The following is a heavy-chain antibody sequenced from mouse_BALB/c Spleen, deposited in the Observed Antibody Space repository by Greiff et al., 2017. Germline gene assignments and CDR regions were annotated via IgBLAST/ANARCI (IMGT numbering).Heavy chain of an antibody. V-gene: IGHV1S130*01. CDR3: ARSRVYYGSSWFAY. D-gene: IGHD1-1*01. CDR2: IHPNSGNT. Sequence: QVQLKQPGAELVRPGASVKLSCKASGYTFTSSWMHWAKQRPGQGLEWIGEIHPNSGNTNYNEKFKGKATLTVDTSSSTAYVDLSSLTSEDSAVYYCARSRVYYGSSWFAYWGQGTLVTVSA. J-gene: IGHJ3*01. CDR1: GYTFTSSW.